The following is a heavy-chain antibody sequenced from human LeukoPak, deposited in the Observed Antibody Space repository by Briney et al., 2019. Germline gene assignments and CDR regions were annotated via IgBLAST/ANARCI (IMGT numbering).Heavy chain of an antibody. D-gene: IGHD4-17*01. CDR3: ARRHYGDDPYFQH. CDR2: IYPGDSDT. J-gene: IGHJ1*01. V-gene: IGHV5-51*01. CDR1: GYDFSNYW. Sequence: GESLKISCKGSGYDFSNYWIAWVRQMPGKGLEWMGIIYPGDSDTKYSPSFQGQVTISADKSINTAYLQWSSLKASDTAMYYCARRHYGDDPYFQHWGQGTLVTVSS.